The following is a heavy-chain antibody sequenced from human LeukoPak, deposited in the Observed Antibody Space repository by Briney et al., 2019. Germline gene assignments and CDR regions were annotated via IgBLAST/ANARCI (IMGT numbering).Heavy chain of an antibody. CDR3: TRNPDGRNWFDP. Sequence: GSLRLSCAASGFTFSHHWMHWVRQAPGKGLVWVSHISSDESSTTYADSVKGQFTISRDNRKNTLYLQMNSLRVEDTAMYYCTRNPDGRNWFDPWGQGTLVTVSS. J-gene: IGHJ5*02. D-gene: IGHD1-14*01. CDR1: GFTFSHHW. CDR2: ISSDESST. V-gene: IGHV3-74*01.